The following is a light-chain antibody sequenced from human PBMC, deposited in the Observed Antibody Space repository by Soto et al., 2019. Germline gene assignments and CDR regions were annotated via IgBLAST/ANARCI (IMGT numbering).Light chain of an antibody. CDR2: GTS. J-gene: IGKJ2*01. Sequence: DNVLTQSPGTLSLSPGERATLSCRASQNVDSSYLAWYQQKPGQAHRLLIYGTSSRATGIPDRFSGSGSGTDFTLTITRLEPEDCAVYYCQHYSNSIYTFGQGTKVEIK. V-gene: IGKV3-20*01. CDR1: QNVDSSY. CDR3: QHYSNSIYT.